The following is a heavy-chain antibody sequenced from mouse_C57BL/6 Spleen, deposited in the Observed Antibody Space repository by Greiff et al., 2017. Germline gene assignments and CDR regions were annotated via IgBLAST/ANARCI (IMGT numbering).Heavy chain of an antibody. CDR1: GFTFSSYA. CDR3: ARDYYGNSYYFDY. CDR2: ISDGGSYT. D-gene: IGHD2-1*01. J-gene: IGHJ2*01. V-gene: IGHV5-4*01. Sequence: VQLKESGGGLVKPGGSLKLSCAASGFTFSSYAMSWVRQTPEKRLEWVATISDGGSYTYYPDNVKGRFTISRDNAKNNLYLQMSHLKSEDTAMYYCARDYYGNSYYFDYWGQGTTLTVSS.